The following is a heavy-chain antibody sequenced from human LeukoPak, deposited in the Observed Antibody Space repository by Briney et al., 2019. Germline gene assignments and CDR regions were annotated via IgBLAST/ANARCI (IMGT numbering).Heavy chain of an antibody. D-gene: IGHD3-22*01. J-gene: IGHJ4*02. CDR3: ARDDSSGYQDY. CDR1: GYTFTSYY. CDR2: INPSGGST. V-gene: IGHV1-46*01. Sequence: ASVKVSCKASGYTFTSYYMHWVRQAPGQGLEWMGIINPSGGSTSYAQKFQGRVTMTRDASTSTVYMELSSLRSEDTAVYYCARDDSSGYQDYWGQGTLVTVSS.